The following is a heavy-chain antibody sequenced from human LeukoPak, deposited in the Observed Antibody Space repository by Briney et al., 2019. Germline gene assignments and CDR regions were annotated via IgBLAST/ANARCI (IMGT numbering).Heavy chain of an antibody. J-gene: IGHJ4*02. V-gene: IGHV5-51*01. CDR3: VRFGLTSSLDY. Sequence: GESLQISCNISGYRFTNNWLGWMRQVPGKGLEWMGLIYPGDSDTRYSPSFQGQVTFSVDMSISTAYLQWSGLKTSDTAIYYCVRFGLTSSLDYWGQGTLVTVSS. D-gene: IGHD1-1*01. CDR2: IYPGDSDT. CDR1: GYRFTNNW.